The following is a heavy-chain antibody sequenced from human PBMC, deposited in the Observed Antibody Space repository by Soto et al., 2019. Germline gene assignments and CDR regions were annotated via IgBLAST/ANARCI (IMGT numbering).Heavy chain of an antibody. V-gene: IGHV2-5*02. CDR1: GFSLTTSGVG. D-gene: IGHD3-3*01. J-gene: IGHJ4*02. CDR2: IYWDDDK. CDR3: AHRVLRTVFGLVTTTAIYFDF. Sequence: QITLNESAPPPVKPRQTLTPTCTFSGFSLTTSGVGVGWIRQSPGKAPEWLALIYWDDDKRYSPSLKSRLTITKDPSKNEAVLTMADLDPADTATYYCAHRVLRTVFGLVTTTAIYFDFWGQGTPVAVSS.